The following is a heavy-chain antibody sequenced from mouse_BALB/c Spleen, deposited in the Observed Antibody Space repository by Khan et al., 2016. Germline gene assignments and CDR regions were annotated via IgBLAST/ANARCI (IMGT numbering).Heavy chain of an antibody. CDR2: ISTYYGDT. CDR3: AREGLNSDYAMDY. D-gene: IGHD1-3*01. CDR1: GYTFTDYA. V-gene: IGHV1S137*01. J-gene: IGHJ4*01. Sequence: QVQLKQSGAELVRPGVSVKISCKGSGYTFTDYAMHWVKQSHAKSLEWIGVISTYYGDTSYNQKFEGKATMTVDKSSSTAYMELARLTSEDSAIYYCAREGLNSDYAMDYWGQGTSVTGAS.